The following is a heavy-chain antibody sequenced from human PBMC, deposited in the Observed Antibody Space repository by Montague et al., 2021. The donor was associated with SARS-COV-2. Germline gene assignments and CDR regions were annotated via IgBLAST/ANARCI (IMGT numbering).Heavy chain of an antibody. V-gene: IGHV4-61*02. Sequence: TLSLTCTVSGGAISDGNYYWSWIRQPAGKGLEWIGRIYVTGNSKSNPSLKSRVTMSIDTAKPQFYLNLTSVTAADTAVYYCVGDAYDPLDGHWGQGTLVTVSS. CDR3: VGDAYDPLDGH. CDR2: IYVTGNS. J-gene: IGHJ4*02. D-gene: IGHD3-3*01. CDR1: GGAISDGNYY.